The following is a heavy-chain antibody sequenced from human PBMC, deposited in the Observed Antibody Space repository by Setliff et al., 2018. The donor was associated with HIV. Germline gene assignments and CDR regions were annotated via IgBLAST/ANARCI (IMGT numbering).Heavy chain of an antibody. D-gene: IGHD3-9*01. CDR3: ARDPSQYLDFLFDPQPFNV. J-gene: IGHJ3*01. CDR2: IYLGETT. V-gene: IGHV4-59*11. CDR1: SGYMSGHF. Sequence: KSSETLSLTCTVSSGYMSGHFWTWVRQTPGEGLEWIGNIYLGETTNYSPSLKSRATISLDTSKRQFSLHLTSVTAADTAIYYCARDPSQYLDFLFDPQPFNVWGHGTMVTVS.